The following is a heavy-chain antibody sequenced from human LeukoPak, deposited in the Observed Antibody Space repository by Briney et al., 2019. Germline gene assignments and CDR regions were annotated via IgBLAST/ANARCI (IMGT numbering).Heavy chain of an antibody. CDR1: GFTVSSNY. CDR2: IYGGGRT. D-gene: IGHD3-22*01. CDR3: ARAPGSSGYGYYFDY. J-gene: IGHJ4*02. V-gene: IGHV3-66*01. Sequence: GGSLRLSCAASGFTVSSNYMNWVRQAPGKGLEWVSVIYGGGRTHYADSVKGRFTVSRDNSKNTLDPQMSRLRAEDTAVYYCARAPGSSGYGYYFDYWGQGTLVTVSS.